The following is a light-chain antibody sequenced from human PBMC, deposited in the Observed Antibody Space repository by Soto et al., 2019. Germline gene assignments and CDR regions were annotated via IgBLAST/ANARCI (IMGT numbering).Light chain of an antibody. CDR1: SSDVGGYNY. J-gene: IGLJ2*01. CDR2: DVS. Sequence: QSALTQTASVSGSPGQSITISCTGTSSDVGGYNYVSWYQQHPGKAPKLMIYDVSNRPSGVSNRFSGSKSGNTASLTISGLQVEDEADYYCSSYTSSSTVVFGGGTKVTVL. CDR3: SSYTSSSTVV. V-gene: IGLV2-14*01.